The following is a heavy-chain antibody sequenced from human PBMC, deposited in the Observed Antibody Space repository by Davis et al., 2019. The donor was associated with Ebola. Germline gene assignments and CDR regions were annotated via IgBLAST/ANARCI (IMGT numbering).Heavy chain of an antibody. CDR2: ISTYNGNT. CDR3: ARDYCDTSGYYYDTFEI. Sequence: AASVKVSCKASGYTFSTCGISWVRQAPGQGLEWVGWISTYNGNTNYAQKLQDRVTMTTDTSTTTAYMELRSLRSDDTALYYCARDYCDTSGYYYDTFEIWGQGTMVTVSS. V-gene: IGHV1-18*01. J-gene: IGHJ3*02. D-gene: IGHD3-22*01. CDR1: GYTFSTCG.